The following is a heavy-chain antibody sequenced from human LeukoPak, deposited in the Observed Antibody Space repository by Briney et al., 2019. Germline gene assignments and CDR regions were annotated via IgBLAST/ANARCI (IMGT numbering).Heavy chain of an antibody. CDR1: VYTFTSCD. CDR2: MNPNSGNT. Sequence: ASVIVSFTPSVYTFTSCDINSVRQAPEPGLEWMGWMNPNSGNTGYVQSFQSRITMTRDISIGTAYMELSNLTSEDTAIYYCTRGSSGRRDNWGQGTLVTVSA. CDR3: TRGSSGRRDN. J-gene: IGHJ4*02. D-gene: IGHD6-19*01. V-gene: IGHV1-8*01.